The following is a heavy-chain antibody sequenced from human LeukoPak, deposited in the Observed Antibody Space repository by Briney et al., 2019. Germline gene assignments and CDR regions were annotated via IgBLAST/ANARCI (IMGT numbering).Heavy chain of an antibody. CDR2: ISGSGGTT. CDR3: AKIAAVAASPYYYYGMDV. Sequence: PGGSLRLSCAASGFTFSTYAMSWVRQAPGKGLEWVSAISGSGGTTYYADSVKGRFTISRDNSKNTLYLQMNSLRAEDTAVYYCAKIAAVAASPYYYYGMDVGDQGTTVTVSS. J-gene: IGHJ6*02. CDR1: GFTFSTYA. D-gene: IGHD6-19*01. V-gene: IGHV3-23*01.